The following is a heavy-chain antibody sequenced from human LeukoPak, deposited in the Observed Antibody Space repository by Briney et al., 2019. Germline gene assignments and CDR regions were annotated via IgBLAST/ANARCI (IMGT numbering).Heavy chain of an antibody. V-gene: IGHV1-69*13. CDR3: ARATDILTGYYRDAFDI. Sequence: SVKVSCKASGGTFSNYAINWVRQAPGPGLEWMGGIIPIFGTANYAQKFQGRVTITADESTSTAYMELSSLRSEDTAVYYCARATDILTGYYRDAFDIWGQGTMVTVSS. CDR2: IIPIFGTA. J-gene: IGHJ3*02. CDR1: GGTFSNYA. D-gene: IGHD3-9*01.